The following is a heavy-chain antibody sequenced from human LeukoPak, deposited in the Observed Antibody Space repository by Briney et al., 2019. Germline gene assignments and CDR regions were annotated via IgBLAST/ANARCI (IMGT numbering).Heavy chain of an antibody. CDR1: GFTFSSYW. V-gene: IGHV3-74*01. J-gene: IGHJ4*02. CDR2: INSDGSST. CDR3: AREGYSSGYIDY. Sequence: GGSLRLSCAASGFTFSSYWMHWVRQAPGKGLVGVSRINSDGSSTSYADSVKGRFTISRDNAKNTLYLQIDSLRAEDTAVYYCAREGYSSGYIDYWGQGTLVTVSS. D-gene: IGHD3-22*01.